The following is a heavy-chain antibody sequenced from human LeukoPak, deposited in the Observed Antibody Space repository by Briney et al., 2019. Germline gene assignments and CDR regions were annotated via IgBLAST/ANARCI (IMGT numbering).Heavy chain of an antibody. J-gene: IGHJ4*02. CDR3: ARDQYAYYYDSSGPGYYFDY. V-gene: IGHV1-46*01. D-gene: IGHD3-22*01. CDR1: GYTFTSYY. CDR2: INPSGGST. Sequence: ASVTVSCKASGYTFTSYYMHWVRQAPGQGLEWMGIINPSGGSTSYAQKFQGRVTMTRDMSTSTVYMELSSLRSGDTAVYYCARDQYAYYYDSSGPGYYFDYWGQGTLVTVSS.